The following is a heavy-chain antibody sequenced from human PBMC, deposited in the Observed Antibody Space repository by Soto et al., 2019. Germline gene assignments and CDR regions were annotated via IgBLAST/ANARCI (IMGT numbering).Heavy chain of an antibody. J-gene: IGHJ1*01. V-gene: IGHV4-31*03. CDR2: IYYSGGT. D-gene: IGHD2-21*02. CDR3: ARGVRCGGDCYSEYFQH. CDR1: GDSITSGGYY. Sequence: QVQLQESGPGLVKPSQTLSLTCSVSGDSITSGGYYWTWIRQHPGKGLEWIGYIYYSGGTYYNPSLKSRVTISVDTSKNQFSLKLSSVTAADTAVYYCARGVRCGGDCYSEYFQHWGQGTLVTVSS.